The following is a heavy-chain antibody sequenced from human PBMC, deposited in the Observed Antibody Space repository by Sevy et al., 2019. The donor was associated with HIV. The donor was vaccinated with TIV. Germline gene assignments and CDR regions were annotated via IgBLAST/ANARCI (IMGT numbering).Heavy chain of an antibody. V-gene: IGHV1-2*02. CDR1: GYTFTGYY. D-gene: IGHD2-15*01. J-gene: IGHJ5*02. CDR2: INPNSGGT. Sequence: ASVKVSCKASGYTFTGYYMHWVRQAPGQGLEWMGWINPNSGGTNYAQKFQGRVTMTRETSISTAYMELSRLRSDDTAVYYCARDDGYCSGGGCFPWFDPWGQGTLVTVSS. CDR3: ARDDGYCSGGGCFPWFDP.